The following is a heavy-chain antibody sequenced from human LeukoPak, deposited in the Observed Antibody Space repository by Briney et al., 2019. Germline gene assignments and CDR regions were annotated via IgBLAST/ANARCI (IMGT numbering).Heavy chain of an antibody. Sequence: PGGSLRLSCAASGFTFSPYAMSWVRQAPGRGLEWVSTVSGGGETYYADSVKGRFTISRDNSNNRLYLQMNSLRAEDTAVYYCAKGPTWGWYEGYFDYWGQGTLVTVSS. CDR1: GFTFSPYA. D-gene: IGHD6-19*01. J-gene: IGHJ4*02. CDR3: AKGPTWGWYEGYFDY. CDR2: VSGGGET. V-gene: IGHV3-23*01.